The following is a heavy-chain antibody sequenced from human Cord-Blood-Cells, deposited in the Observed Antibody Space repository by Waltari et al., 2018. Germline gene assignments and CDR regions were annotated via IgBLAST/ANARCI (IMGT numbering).Heavy chain of an antibody. CDR2: INHSGST. CDR3: ARGWTGTYAFDI. Sequence: QVQLQQWGAGLLKPSETLSLTCAVYGGSFSGYYWSWIRQPPGKGLEWIGEINHSGSTNYTPTLKSRVTISVDPSKNRFSLKLSSGTAADTAVYYCARGWTGTYAFDIWGQGTMVTDSS. CDR1: GGSFSGYY. D-gene: IGHD1-7*01. V-gene: IGHV4-34*01. J-gene: IGHJ3*02.